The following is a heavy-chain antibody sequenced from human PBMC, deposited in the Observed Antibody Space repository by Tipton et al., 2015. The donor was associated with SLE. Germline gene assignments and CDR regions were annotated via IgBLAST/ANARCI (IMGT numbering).Heavy chain of an antibody. V-gene: IGHV4-39*07. CDR1: GGSISSSSYY. Sequence: LRLSCTVSGGSISSSSYYWGWIRQPPGKDLEWIGYIYPSGTTFYNPSLESRVTISLDRSKNQFSLNLSSVTAADTAVYYCARLRIVYGFHGLDYWGQGALVTVSS. CDR2: IYPSGTT. D-gene: IGHD2-8*01. CDR3: ARLRIVYGFHGLDY. J-gene: IGHJ4*02.